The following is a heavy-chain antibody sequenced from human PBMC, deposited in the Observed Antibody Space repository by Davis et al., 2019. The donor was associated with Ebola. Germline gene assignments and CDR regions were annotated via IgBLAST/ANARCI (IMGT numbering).Heavy chain of an antibody. CDR2: ISSNGGST. Sequence: GESLKISCAASGFTFSSYAMHWVRQAPGKGLEYVSAISSNGGSTYYADSVKGRFTISRDNSKNTLYLQMSSLRAEDTAVYYCVKGGYCSGGSCYYYYGMDVWGQGTTVTVSS. CDR1: GFTFSSYA. V-gene: IGHV3-64D*08. J-gene: IGHJ6*02. D-gene: IGHD2-15*01. CDR3: VKGGYCSGGSCYYYYGMDV.